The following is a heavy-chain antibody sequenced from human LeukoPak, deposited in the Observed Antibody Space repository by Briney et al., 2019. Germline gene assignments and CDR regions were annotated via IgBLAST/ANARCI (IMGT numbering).Heavy chain of an antibody. CDR3: AKEQAAAGKGYYFDY. D-gene: IGHD6-13*01. J-gene: IGHJ4*02. CDR1: GFTFSSNA. V-gene: IGHV3-23*01. Sequence: GGSRRLSCAAFGFTFSSNAMSWVRRAPGKGLEWVSAISGSGGSTYYADPSKGRFTFSRDNSKNTLYLQMNSLRAEDTAVYDCAKEQAAAGKGYYFDYWVQGTLVSVCS. CDR2: ISGSGGST.